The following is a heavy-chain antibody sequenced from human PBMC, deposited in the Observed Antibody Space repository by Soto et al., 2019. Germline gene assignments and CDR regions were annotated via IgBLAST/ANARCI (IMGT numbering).Heavy chain of an antibody. Sequence: GGSLRLSCVASGLTFSNYAMSWVRQAPGKGLEWVSSISGTGVTSYYADSVKGRFTIARDNSKYTLSLQMNNLRAEDTALYYRAKVLYSDTSAYNYWGPGTLVTVSS. CDR2: ISGTGVTS. V-gene: IGHV3-23*01. CDR1: GLTFSNYA. CDR3: AKVLYSDTSAYNY. D-gene: IGHD3-22*01. J-gene: IGHJ4*02.